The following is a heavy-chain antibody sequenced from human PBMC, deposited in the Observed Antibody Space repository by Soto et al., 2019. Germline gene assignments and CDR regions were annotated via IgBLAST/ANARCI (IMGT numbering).Heavy chain of an antibody. V-gene: IGHV1-18*01. CDR3: ARGHGYLDS. Sequence: QVQLVQSGAEVKKPGASVRVSCKASGYTFTTYGFTWVRQAPGQGLEWMGWISNHNGKTMYGQNLRGRVTMTTDTSTSTAYMELKSLRSDDTAVYFCARGHGYLDSWGQGTLVAVSS. CDR1: GYTFTTYG. CDR2: ISNHNGKT. J-gene: IGHJ4*02.